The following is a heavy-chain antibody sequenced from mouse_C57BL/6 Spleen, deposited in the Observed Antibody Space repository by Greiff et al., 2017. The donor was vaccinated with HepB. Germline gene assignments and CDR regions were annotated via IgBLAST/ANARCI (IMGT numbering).Heavy chain of an antibody. V-gene: IGHV1-52*01. CDR2: IDPSDSET. CDR1: GYTFTSYW. CDR3: ARSGYYHYAMDY. Sequence: VQLQQPGAELVRPGSSVKLSCKASGYTFTSYWMHWVKQRPIQGLEWIGNIDPSDSETHYNQKFKDKATLTVDKSSSTAYMQLSSLTSEDSAVYYCARSGYYHYAMDYWGQGTSVTVSS. J-gene: IGHJ4*01. D-gene: IGHD2-3*01.